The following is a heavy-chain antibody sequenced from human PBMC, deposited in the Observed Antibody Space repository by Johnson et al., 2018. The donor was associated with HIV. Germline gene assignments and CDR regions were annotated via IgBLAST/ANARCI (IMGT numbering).Heavy chain of an antibody. CDR2: IKSKSDGGTA. Sequence: EVHLVESGGGVVQPGRSLRLSCAASGFTFSSYAMHWVRQAPGKGLEWVGRIKSKSDGGTADYAAPVKGRFTISRDDSEKILYLQMSSLKTEDTAVYYCTTADIVGTFDIWGQVTMVTVS. D-gene: IGHD2-15*01. J-gene: IGHJ3*02. CDR1: GFTFSSYA. V-gene: IGHV3-15*01. CDR3: TTADIVGTFDI.